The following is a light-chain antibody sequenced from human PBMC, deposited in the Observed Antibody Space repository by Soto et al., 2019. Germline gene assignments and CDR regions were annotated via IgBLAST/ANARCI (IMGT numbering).Light chain of an antibody. Sequence: QSALTQPASVSGSPGKSITISCTGTSSDVGGYNYVSWYQQHPGKAPKLMIYGVSNRPSGVSNRFSGSKSRNTASLTISGLQAEDEADYYCSSYTSSSTLEVVFGGGTKLTVL. CDR3: SSYTSSSTLEVV. V-gene: IGLV2-14*01. CDR2: GVS. CDR1: SSDVGGYNY. J-gene: IGLJ2*01.